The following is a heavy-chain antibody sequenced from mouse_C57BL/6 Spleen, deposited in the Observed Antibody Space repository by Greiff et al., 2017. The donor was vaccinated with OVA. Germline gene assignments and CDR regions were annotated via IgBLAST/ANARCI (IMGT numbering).Heavy chain of an antibody. D-gene: IGHD2-5*01. Sequence: QVQLQQPGAELVKPGASVKLSCKASGYTFTSYWMQWVKQRPGQGLEWIGEIDPSDSYTNYNQKFKGKATLTVDTSSSTAYMQLSSLTSEDSAVYYCARRYSNFLFDYWGQGTTLTVSS. CDR3: ARRYSNFLFDY. CDR1: GYTFTSYW. V-gene: IGHV1-50*01. J-gene: IGHJ2*01. CDR2: IDPSDSYT.